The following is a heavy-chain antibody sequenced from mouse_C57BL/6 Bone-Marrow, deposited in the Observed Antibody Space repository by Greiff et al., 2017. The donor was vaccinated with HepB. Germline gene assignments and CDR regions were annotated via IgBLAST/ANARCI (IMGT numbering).Heavy chain of an antibody. CDR3: ATSMGFDY. J-gene: IGHJ2*01. V-gene: IGHV3-6*01. CDR2: ISYDGSN. CDR1: GYSITSGYY. Sequence: EVQRVESGPGLVKPSQSLSLTCSVTGYSITSGYYWNWIRQFPGNKLEWMGYISYDGSNNYNPSLKNRISITRDTSKNQFFLKLNSVTTEDTATYYCATSMGFDYWGQGTTLTVSS.